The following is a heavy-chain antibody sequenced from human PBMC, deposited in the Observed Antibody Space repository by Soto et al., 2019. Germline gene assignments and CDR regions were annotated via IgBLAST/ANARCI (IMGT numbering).Heavy chain of an antibody. J-gene: IGHJ6*02. D-gene: IGHD4-4*01. CDR1: GGSIISYY. CDR3: ARLIGGNYVSGYYYGMDV. Sequence: SETLSLTCTVSGGSIISYYCILIRQPPFKRREWIVYIYYSGSTNYNPSLKSRVTISVDTSKNQFSLKLSSVTAADTAVYYCARLIGGNYVSGYYYGMDVWGQGTTVTVSS. CDR2: IYYSGST. V-gene: IGHV4-59*01.